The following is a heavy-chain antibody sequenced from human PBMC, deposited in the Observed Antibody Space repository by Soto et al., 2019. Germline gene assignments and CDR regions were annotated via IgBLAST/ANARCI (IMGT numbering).Heavy chain of an antibody. J-gene: IGHJ4*01. V-gene: IGHV3-73*01. D-gene: IGHD2-8*02. Sequence: GRALRLSCAASGVTFSGSAIHWVRQAPGKGLEWVGRIRSKANSYATAYAASVKGRFTISRDDSQNTAYLQMNSLQIEDTAVYYCTTDSYSTVTIVRFDYWAMEPSSPSHQ. CDR3: TTDSYSTVTIVRFDY. CDR2: IRSKANSYAT. CDR1: GVTFSGSA.